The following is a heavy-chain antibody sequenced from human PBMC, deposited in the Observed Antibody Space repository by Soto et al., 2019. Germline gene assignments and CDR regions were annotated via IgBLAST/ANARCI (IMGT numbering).Heavy chain of an antibody. CDR3: AKDGSSSWYDGHYYYYGMDV. J-gene: IGHJ6*02. Sequence: GGSLILSCAASGFTFSSYAMSWVRQAPGKGLEWVSAISGSGGSTYYADSVKGRFTISRDNSKNTLYLQMNSLRAEDTAVYYCAKDGSSSWYDGHYYYYGMDVWGQGTTVTVSS. D-gene: IGHD6-13*01. V-gene: IGHV3-23*01. CDR1: GFTFSSYA. CDR2: ISGSGGST.